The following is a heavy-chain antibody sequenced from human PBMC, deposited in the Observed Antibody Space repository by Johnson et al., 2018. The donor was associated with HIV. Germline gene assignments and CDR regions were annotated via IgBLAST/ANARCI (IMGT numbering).Heavy chain of an antibody. CDR3: AKDNMVGVNHDAFDI. CDR1: GFTFSSYD. J-gene: IGHJ3*02. D-gene: IGHD1-26*01. CDR2: IGTAGDT. Sequence: VQLVESGGGLVQPGGSLRLSCAASGFTFSSYDMHWVRQATGKGLEWVSAIGTAGDTYYPGSVKGRFTISRDNAKNSLYLQMNSLRAEDPALYYCAKDNMVGVNHDAFDIWGQGIMVTVSS. V-gene: IGHV3-13*01.